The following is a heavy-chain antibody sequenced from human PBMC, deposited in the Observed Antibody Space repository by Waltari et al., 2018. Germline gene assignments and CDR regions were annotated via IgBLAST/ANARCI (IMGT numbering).Heavy chain of an antibody. J-gene: IGHJ4*02. Sequence: EVQLVVSGGGLVQPGRSLRLSCTAAGFTFGDYAMSWLRQAPGKGLEWVGFSRSKAYGGTTEYAASVKGRFTISRDDSKSIAYLQMNSLKTEDTAVYYCTREGTPTGGDYWGQGTLVTVSS. D-gene: IGHD7-27*01. CDR3: TREGTPTGGDY. V-gene: IGHV3-49*03. CDR2: SRSKAYGGTT. CDR1: GFTFGDYA.